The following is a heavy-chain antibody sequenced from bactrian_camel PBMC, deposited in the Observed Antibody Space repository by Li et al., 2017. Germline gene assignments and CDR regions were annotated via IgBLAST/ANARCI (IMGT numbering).Heavy chain of an antibody. CDR2: IESDGST. CDR3: AFSRGSCRGTPSLWRGYYAY. Sequence: HVQLVESGGGSVQVGGSLTLSCVASGDTIGRYCMGWFRQIPDREREGVAGIESDGSTSYADSVKGRFTISRDQAKDTLYLQMDSLKPEDTAMYYCAFSRGSCRGTPSLWRGYYAYWGQGTQVTVS. J-gene: IGHJ4*01. CDR1: GDTIGRYC. V-gene: IGHV3S55*01. D-gene: IGHD4*01.